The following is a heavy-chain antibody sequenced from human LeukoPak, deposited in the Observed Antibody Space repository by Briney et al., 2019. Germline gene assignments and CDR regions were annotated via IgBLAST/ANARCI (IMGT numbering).Heavy chain of an antibody. CDR2: IYSGGST. V-gene: IGHV3-66*01. Sequence: PGGSLRLSCAASGFTVSSNYMSWVRQAPGKGLEWVSVIYSGGSTYYADSVKGRFTISRDNSKNTLYLQMNSLRAEDTAVYYCAKNSHSGWTLYYYYYGMDVWGQGTTVTVSS. CDR3: AKNSHSGWTLYYYYYGMDV. J-gene: IGHJ6*02. D-gene: IGHD6-19*01. CDR1: GFTVSSNY.